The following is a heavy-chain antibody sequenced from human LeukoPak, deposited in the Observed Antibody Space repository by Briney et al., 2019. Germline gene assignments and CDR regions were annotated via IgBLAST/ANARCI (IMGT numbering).Heavy chain of an antibody. CDR3: ARGVEYSSSSSGVASYFDS. CDR2: INHSGST. CDR1: GGSFSGYY. Sequence: KPSETPSLTCAVYGGSFSGYYWSWIRQPPGKGLEWIGEINHSGSTNYNPSLKSRVTISVDTSKNQFSLKLSSVTAADTAVYYCARGVEYSSSSSGVASYFDSWGQGTLVTVSS. V-gene: IGHV4-34*01. J-gene: IGHJ4*02. D-gene: IGHD6-6*01.